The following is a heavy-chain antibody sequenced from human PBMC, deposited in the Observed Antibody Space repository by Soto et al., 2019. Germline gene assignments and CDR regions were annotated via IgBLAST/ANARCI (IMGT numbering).Heavy chain of an antibody. CDR1: GFTVSSNY. Sequence: EVQLVETGGGLIQPGGSLRLSCAASGFTVSSNYMSWVRQAPGKGLEWVSVIYSGGSTYYADSVKGRFTISRDNSKNTLYLQMNSLRAEDTAVYYCARDGYSRTGHYYYGRDVWGQGTTVTVSS. D-gene: IGHD6-13*01. CDR3: ARDGYSRTGHYYYGRDV. V-gene: IGHV3-53*02. CDR2: IYSGGST. J-gene: IGHJ6*02.